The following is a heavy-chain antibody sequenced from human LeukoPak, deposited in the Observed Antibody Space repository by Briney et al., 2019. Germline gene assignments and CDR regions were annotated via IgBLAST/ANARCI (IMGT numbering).Heavy chain of an antibody. CDR1: GGSIRGYY. Sequence: SSETLSLTCNVSGGSIRGYYWSWIRQPPGKGLEWIGYIYYSGSTNYNPSLKSRVTISVDTSKNQFSLKLSSVTAADTAVYYCARSVEGYCRGGSCYYYSYYMDVWGKGTTVTVSS. D-gene: IGHD2-15*01. V-gene: IGHV4-59*01. CDR2: IYYSGST. J-gene: IGHJ6*03. CDR3: ARSVEGYCRGGSCYYYSYYMDV.